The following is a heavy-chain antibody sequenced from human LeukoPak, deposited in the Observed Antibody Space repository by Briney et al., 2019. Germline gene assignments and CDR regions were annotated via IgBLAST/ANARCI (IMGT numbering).Heavy chain of an antibody. D-gene: IGHD3-16*02. CDR2: IYYSGST. CDR3: ARVPTYYDYVWGSYRSGYFDY. V-gene: IGHV4-59*01. Sequence: SETLSLTCTVSGGSISSYYWSWIRQPPAQELEWIGYIYYSGSTNYNPSLKSRVTISVDTSKNQFSLKLSSVTAADTAVYYCARVPTYYDYVWGSYRSGYFDYWGQGTLVTVSS. J-gene: IGHJ4*02. CDR1: GGSISSYY.